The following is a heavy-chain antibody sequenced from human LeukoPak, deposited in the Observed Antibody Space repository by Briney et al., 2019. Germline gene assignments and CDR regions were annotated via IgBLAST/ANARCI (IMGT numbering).Heavy chain of an antibody. V-gene: IGHV1-69*04. Sequence: SVKVSCKASGGTFISYAISWVRQAPGQGLEWMGRIIPIVGIVNYEQKFQGRVTITADKSTSTAYMELSSLRSEDTAVYYCARVDGGSASFYDGDYWGQGTPVTVSS. CDR3: ARVDGGSASFYDGDY. CDR2: IIPIVGIV. D-gene: IGHD3-10*01. J-gene: IGHJ4*02. CDR1: GGTFISYA.